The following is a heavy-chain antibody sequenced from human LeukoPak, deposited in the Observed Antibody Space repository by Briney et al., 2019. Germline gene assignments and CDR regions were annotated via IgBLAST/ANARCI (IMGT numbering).Heavy chain of an antibody. J-gene: IGHJ3*02. V-gene: IGHV1-46*01. CDR1: GYTFTSYY. D-gene: IGHD3-22*01. Sequence: GASVKVSCKASGYTFTSYYMHWVRQAPGQGLEWMGIINPSGGRTRYAQKFQGRVTMTRDTSTSTVYMELSSLRSEDTAVYYCTPEGPRDSSGYPMYAFDIWGQGTMVTVSS. CDR2: INPSGGRT. CDR3: TPEGPRDSSGYPMYAFDI.